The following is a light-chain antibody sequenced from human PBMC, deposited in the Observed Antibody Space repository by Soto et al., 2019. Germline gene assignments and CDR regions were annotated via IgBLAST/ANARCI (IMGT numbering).Light chain of an antibody. CDR3: GTWDSSLGAGV. V-gene: IGLV1-51*02. CDR1: SSNIGNNY. CDR2: ENN. Sequence: QSVLPQPPSVSAAPGQKVTISCSGSSSNIGNNYVSWYQQLPGTAPKLLIYENNKRPSGIPDRFSGSKSDTSATLGITGLQTGDEADYYCGTWDSSLGAGVFGGGTQLTVL. J-gene: IGLJ3*02.